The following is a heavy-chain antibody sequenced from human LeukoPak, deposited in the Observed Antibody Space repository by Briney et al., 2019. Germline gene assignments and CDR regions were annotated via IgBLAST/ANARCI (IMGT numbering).Heavy chain of an antibody. V-gene: IGHV5-10-1*01. CDR2: IDPSDSYT. D-gene: IGHD5-24*01. CDR1: GYSFTSYW. Sequence: GESLKISFKGSGYSFTSYWISWVRQMPGKGLEWMGRIDPSDSYTNYSPSFQGHVTISADKSISTAYLQWSSLKASDTAMYYCARLQVEMATAVDYWGQGTLVTVSS. CDR3: ARLQVEMATAVDY. J-gene: IGHJ4*02.